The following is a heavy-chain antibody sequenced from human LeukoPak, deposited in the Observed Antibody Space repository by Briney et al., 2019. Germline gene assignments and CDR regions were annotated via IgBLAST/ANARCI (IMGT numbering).Heavy chain of an antibody. D-gene: IGHD3-22*01. CDR2: ISSSGSTI. Sequence: GGSLRLSCAASGFTFSSYEMNWVRQAPGKGLEWVSYISSSGSTIYSADSVKGRFSISRDNAKNSLYLQMNSLRDEDTAMYYCARDLDTSGYTLDYWGQGTLVTVSS. V-gene: IGHV3-48*03. CDR1: GFTFSSYE. CDR3: ARDLDTSGYTLDY. J-gene: IGHJ4*02.